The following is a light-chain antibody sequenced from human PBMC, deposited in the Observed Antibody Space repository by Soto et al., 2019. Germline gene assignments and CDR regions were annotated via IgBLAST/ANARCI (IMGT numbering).Light chain of an antibody. CDR3: RRSYSTPWT. J-gene: IGKJ1*01. CDR1: QSISSY. CDR2: AAC. V-gene: IGKV1-39*01. Sequence: DIQMTHSPSSLSASVGYRVTITCRASQSISSYLNWYQQKPGKAPKLLIYAACSLHSGGPSRFSGSRYGTDFTLTISSLQPEDFATYYSRRSYSTPWTSGQGTKVAIK.